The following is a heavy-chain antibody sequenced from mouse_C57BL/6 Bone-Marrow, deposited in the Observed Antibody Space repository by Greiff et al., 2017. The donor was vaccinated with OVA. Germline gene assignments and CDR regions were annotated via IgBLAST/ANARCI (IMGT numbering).Heavy chain of an antibody. Sequence: VKLVESGPGLVQPSQSLSITCTVSGFSLTSYGVHWVRQSPGKGLEWLGVIWRGGSTDYNAAFMSRLSITKDNSKSQVFFKMNSLQADDTAIYYCAKSPLVHYAMDYWGQGTSVTVSS. CDR3: AKSPLVHYAMDY. D-gene: IGHD6-1*01. CDR2: IWRGGST. V-gene: IGHV2-5*01. CDR1: GFSLTSYG. J-gene: IGHJ4*01.